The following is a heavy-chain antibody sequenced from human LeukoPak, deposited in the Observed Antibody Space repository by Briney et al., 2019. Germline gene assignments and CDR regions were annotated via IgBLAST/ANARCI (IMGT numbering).Heavy chain of an antibody. D-gene: IGHD3-3*01. CDR2: INHSGST. CDR3: ARAAKRIFGVVRNYYYYYMDV. CDR1: GGSFSGYY. J-gene: IGHJ6*03. V-gene: IGHV4-34*01. Sequence: SETLSLTCAVYGGSFSGYYWSWIRQPPGKGLEWIGDINHSGSTNYNPSLKSRVTISVDTSKNQFSLKLSSVTAADTAVYYCARAAKRIFGVVRNYYYYYMDVWGKGTTVTVSS.